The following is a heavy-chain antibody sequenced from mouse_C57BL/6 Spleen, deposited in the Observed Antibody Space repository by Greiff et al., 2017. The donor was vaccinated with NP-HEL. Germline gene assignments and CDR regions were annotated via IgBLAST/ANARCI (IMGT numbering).Heavy chain of an antibody. D-gene: IGHD2-3*01. CDR2: INPGSGGT. V-gene: IGHV1-54*01. CDR3: ARRNDGYLAY. CDR1: GYAFTNYL. J-gene: IGHJ3*01. Sequence: QVQLKQSGAELVRPGTSVKVSCKASGYAFTNYLIEWVKQRPGQGLEWIGVINPGSGGTNYNEKFKGKATLTADKSSSTAYMQLSSLTSEDSAVYFCARRNDGYLAYWGQGTLVTVSA.